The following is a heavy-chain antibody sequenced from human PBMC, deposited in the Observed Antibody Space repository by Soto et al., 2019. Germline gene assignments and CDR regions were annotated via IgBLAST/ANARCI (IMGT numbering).Heavy chain of an antibody. D-gene: IGHD3-22*01. CDR2: IIPIFGTA. Sequence: SVKVSCKASGGTFSGYAISWVRQAPGQGLEWMGGIIPIFGTANYAQKFQGRVTITADESTSTAYMELSSLRSEDTAVYYCARDPQYYDSSGEFGYWGQGTLVTVSS. J-gene: IGHJ4*02. V-gene: IGHV1-69*13. CDR3: ARDPQYYDSSGEFGY. CDR1: GGTFSGYA.